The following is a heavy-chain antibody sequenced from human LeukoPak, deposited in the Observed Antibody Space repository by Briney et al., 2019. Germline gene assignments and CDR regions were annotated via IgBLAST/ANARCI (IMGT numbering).Heavy chain of an antibody. Sequence: ASVKVSCKASGYTFTGYYMHWVRQAPGLGLEWMGIINPLRGITIYAQKFQGRVTMTSDTSTNTVYMELSSLISEDTAVYYCTRTIGYRPVAGLKEKWFDPWGQGTLVTVSS. D-gene: IGHD6-19*01. CDR2: INPLRGIT. CDR1: GYTFTGYY. CDR3: TRTIGYRPVAGLKEKWFDP. V-gene: IGHV1-46*01. J-gene: IGHJ5*02.